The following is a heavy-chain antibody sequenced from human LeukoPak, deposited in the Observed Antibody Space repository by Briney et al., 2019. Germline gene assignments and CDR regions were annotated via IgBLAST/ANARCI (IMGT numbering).Heavy chain of an antibody. D-gene: IGHD3-10*01. V-gene: IGHV4-34*01. CDR3: ARPGGSGSYFDY. J-gene: IGHJ4*02. CDR1: GGSFSGYY. CDR2: INHSGST. Sequence: PSETLSLTCAAYGGSFSGYYWSWIRQPPGKGLEWIGEINHSGSTNYNPSLKSRVTISVDTSKNQFSLKLSSVTAADTAVYYCARPGGSGSYFDYWGQGTLVTVSS.